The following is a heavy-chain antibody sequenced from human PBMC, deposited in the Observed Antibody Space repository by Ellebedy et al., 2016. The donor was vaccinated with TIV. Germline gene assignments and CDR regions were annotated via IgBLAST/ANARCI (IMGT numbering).Heavy chain of an antibody. CDR2: IYYSGGT. CDR1: GGSISSGGYY. J-gene: IGHJ4*01. V-gene: IGHV4-31*03. CDR3: ARGSESLRRYYFDY. D-gene: IGHD3-10*01. Sequence: SETLSLTCTVSGGSISSGGYYWSWIRQHPGKGLEWIGYIYYSGGTYYNPSLESRVTMSVVKSKNQFSLNLSSVTAADTAVYYCARGSESLRRYYFDYWGHGTLVTVSS.